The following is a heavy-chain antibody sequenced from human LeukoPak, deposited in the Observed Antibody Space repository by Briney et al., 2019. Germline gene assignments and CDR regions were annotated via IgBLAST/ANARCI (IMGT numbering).Heavy chain of an antibody. CDR3: ARGPAGSSSWTSKPQGGFDY. J-gene: IGHJ4*02. D-gene: IGHD6-13*01. V-gene: IGHV1-2*02. CDR1: GYTFTGYY. CDR2: INPNSGGT. Sequence: ASVQVSCKASGYTFTGYYMHWVRQAPGQGLEWMGWINPNSGGTNYAQKFQGRVTMTRDTSISTASMELNRRRSDDTAVYYCARGPAGSSSWTSKPQGGFDYWGQGTLVTVSS.